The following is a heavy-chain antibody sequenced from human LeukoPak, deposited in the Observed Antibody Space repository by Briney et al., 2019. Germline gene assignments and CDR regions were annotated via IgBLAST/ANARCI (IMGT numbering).Heavy chain of an antibody. V-gene: IGHV3-64*01. D-gene: IGHD4/OR15-4a*01. Sequence: GGSLRLSCEASGFTFSSYSMNWVRQAPGKGLEYVSAISSNGGSTYYANSVKGRFSISRDNSKNTLYLQMGSLRAEDMAVYYCARVGAHDAFHIWGQGTMVTVSS. CDR1: GFTFSSYS. CDR3: ARVGAHDAFHI. CDR2: ISSNGGST. J-gene: IGHJ3*02.